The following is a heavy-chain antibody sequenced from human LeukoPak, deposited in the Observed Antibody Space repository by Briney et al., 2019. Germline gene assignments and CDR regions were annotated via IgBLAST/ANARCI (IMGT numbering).Heavy chain of an antibody. CDR2: IYYSGST. Sequence: SETLSLTCTVSGGSISSYYWSWIRQPPGKGLEWIGYIYYSGSTNYNPSLKSRVTISVDTSKNQFSLKLSSVTAADTAVYYCARYYYGSGSYLSWFDPWGQGTLVTVSS. D-gene: IGHD3-10*01. CDR1: GGSISSYY. CDR3: ARYYYGSGSYLSWFDP. V-gene: IGHV4-59*01. J-gene: IGHJ5*02.